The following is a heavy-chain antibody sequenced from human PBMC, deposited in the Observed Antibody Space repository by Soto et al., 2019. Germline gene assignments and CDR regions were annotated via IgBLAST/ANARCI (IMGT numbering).Heavy chain of an antibody. Sequence: PSETLSLTCAVSGGSISSSNWWSWVRQPPGKGLEWIGEINHSGSTNYNPSLKSRVTISVDTSKNQFSLKLSSVTAADTAVYYCARADLIAAAGTGLKKRSYYFDYWGQGTLVTVSS. D-gene: IGHD6-13*01. CDR1: GGSISSSNW. CDR3: ARADLIAAAGTGLKKRSYYFDY. J-gene: IGHJ4*02. CDR2: INHSGST. V-gene: IGHV4-4*02.